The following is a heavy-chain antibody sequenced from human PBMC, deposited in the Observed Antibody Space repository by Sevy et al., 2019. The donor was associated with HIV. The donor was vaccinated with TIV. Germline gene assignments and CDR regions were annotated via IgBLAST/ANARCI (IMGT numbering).Heavy chain of an antibody. J-gene: IGHJ4*02. CDR1: GGSISSSSYY. Sequence: SETLSLTCTVSGGSISSSSYYWGWIRQPPGKGLEWIGSINYSGSTYYNPSLKSRVTISVDTSKNQFSLKLSSVTAADPAVYYCASLLSDFWSGYYIGNGVDYWGQGTLVTVSS. V-gene: IGHV4-39*01. D-gene: IGHD3-3*01. CDR2: INYSGST. CDR3: ASLLSDFWSGYYIGNGVDY.